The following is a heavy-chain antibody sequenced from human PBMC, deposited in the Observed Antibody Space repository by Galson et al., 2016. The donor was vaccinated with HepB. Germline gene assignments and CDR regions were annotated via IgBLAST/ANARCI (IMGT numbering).Heavy chain of an antibody. CDR2: IKQDGSEE. J-gene: IGHJ6*02. D-gene: IGHD5-18*01. Sequence: SLRLSCATSGFTFSSYWMAWVRHTPSQGLEWVANIKQDGSEEYYVDFVKGRFTISRDNAKSSLYLQMNSLRAEDAAVYYCTRDEGGGYSYGKLWGQGTTVTVSS. CDR1: GFTFSSYW. CDR3: TRDEGGGYSYGKL. V-gene: IGHV3-7*03.